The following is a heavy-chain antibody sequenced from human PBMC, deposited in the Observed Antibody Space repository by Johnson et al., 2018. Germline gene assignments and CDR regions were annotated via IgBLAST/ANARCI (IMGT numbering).Heavy chain of an antibody. V-gene: IGHV3-9*01. CDR3: ARDIYYGSPGGYFHY. D-gene: IGHD3-22*01. J-gene: IGHJ1*01. CDR2: ISWNGGSV. CDR1: GFTFDDYG. Sequence: VQLVESGGGVVQPGRSLRLSCAASGFTFDDYGMHWVRQAPGKGLEWVSGISWNGGSVGYADSVKGRFTISRDNAKNSLYLQMNSLRAEDTALYYCARDIYYGSPGGYFHYWGQGTLVTVSS.